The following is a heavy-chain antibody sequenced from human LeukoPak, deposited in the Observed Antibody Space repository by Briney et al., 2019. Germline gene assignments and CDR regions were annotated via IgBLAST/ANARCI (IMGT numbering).Heavy chain of an antibody. D-gene: IGHD2-21*02. CDR1: GFTFSSYT. CDR2: ISSSSSYI. Sequence: PGGSLRLSCAASGFTFSSYTMNWVRQAPGKGLEWVSSISSSSSYIYYADSVKGRFTISRDNAKNSLYLQMNSLRDEDTAVYYCARHAGVVTAMPSYFDYWGQGTLVTVSS. CDR3: ARHAGVVTAMPSYFDY. J-gene: IGHJ4*02. V-gene: IGHV3-21*06.